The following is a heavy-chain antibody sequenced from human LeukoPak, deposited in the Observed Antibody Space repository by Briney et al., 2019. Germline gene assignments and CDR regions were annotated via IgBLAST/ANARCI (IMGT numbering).Heavy chain of an antibody. D-gene: IGHD6-19*01. V-gene: IGHV2-5*02. CDR1: GFSLSTRGVG. Sequence: SGPTLVKPTQTLTLTCTFSGFSLSTRGVGVGWIRQHPGKALEWLTVIFWDDDKRYSPSLRSRLTVTKDTSENQVVLTMTNMDPVDTATYYCAHQIYGGWFLDYWGQGTLVTVSS. CDR3: AHQIYGGWFLDY. J-gene: IGHJ4*02. CDR2: IFWDDDK.